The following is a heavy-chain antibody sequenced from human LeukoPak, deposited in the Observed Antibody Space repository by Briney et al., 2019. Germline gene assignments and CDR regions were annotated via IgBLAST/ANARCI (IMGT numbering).Heavy chain of an antibody. Sequence: PSETLSLTCTVSGGSISTSSYYWGWVRQPPGKGLEWIGSIYYSGTTCYSPSLQSRVTISADTSKNQFSLKLSSVTAADTAVYYCAGHDRVYYGSGSYYNDEANWGQGTLVTVSS. CDR3: AGHDRVYYGSGSYYNDEAN. D-gene: IGHD3-10*01. J-gene: IGHJ4*02. V-gene: IGHV4-39*07. CDR2: IYYSGTT. CDR1: GGSISTSSYY.